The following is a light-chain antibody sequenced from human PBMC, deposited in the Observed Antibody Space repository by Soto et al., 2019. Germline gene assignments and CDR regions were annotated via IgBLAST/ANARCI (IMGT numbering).Light chain of an antibody. CDR3: QHYGTSLYT. Sequence: EIVLTQSPGTLSLSPGERATLSCRASQSVSSSYLAWYQQKPGQAPRLLIYGASSRATGIPDRFSGSGSGTDFTLTISRLEPEDFAVYYCQHYGTSLYTFGQGTKLGIK. CDR1: QSVSSSY. CDR2: GAS. J-gene: IGKJ2*01. V-gene: IGKV3-20*01.